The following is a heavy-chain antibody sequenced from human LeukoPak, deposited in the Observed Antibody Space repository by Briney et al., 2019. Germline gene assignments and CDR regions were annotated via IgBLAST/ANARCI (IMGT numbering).Heavy chain of an antibody. CDR1: GFTFSSSG. D-gene: IGHD1-26*01. J-gene: IGHJ4*02. V-gene: IGHV3-23*01. CDR3: AKEMGHAKPFDY. CDR2: ISNTGYHT. Sequence: PGGSLRLSCAASGFTFSSSGMHWVRQAPGKGLEWVSAISNTGYHTYYADSVKGRFTISRDNSKNTLFLQMNSLRAEDTALYYCAKEMGHAKPFDYWGQGTLVTVSS.